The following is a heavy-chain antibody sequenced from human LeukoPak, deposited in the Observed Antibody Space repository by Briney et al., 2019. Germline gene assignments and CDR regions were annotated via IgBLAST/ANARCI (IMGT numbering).Heavy chain of an antibody. CDR1: GFSFSDSY. Sequence: GSLRLSCAASGFSFSDSYMSWIRQAPGKGLEWLSYISSSGHTIYYADSVKGRFTISRDNAKNSLYRQMSSLRAEDTAVYYCARDIRTYYDSSGYHDYWGQGTLVTVSS. D-gene: IGHD3-22*01. V-gene: IGHV3-11*01. CDR2: ISSSGHTI. J-gene: IGHJ4*02. CDR3: ARDIRTYYDSSGYHDY.